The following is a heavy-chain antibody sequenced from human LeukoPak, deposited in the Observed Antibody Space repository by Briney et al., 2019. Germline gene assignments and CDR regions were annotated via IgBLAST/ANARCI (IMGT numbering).Heavy chain of an antibody. CDR1: GFTFSSYE. J-gene: IGHJ4*02. CDR3: AAIVGVHFDY. D-gene: IGHD1-26*01. CDR2: ISSSGSTI. Sequence: GGSLRLSCAASGFTFSSYEMNWVRQAPGKGLEWVSYISSSGSTICYADSVKGRFTISRDNAKNSLYLQMNSLRAEDTAVYYCAAIVGVHFDYWGQGTLVTVSS. V-gene: IGHV3-48*03.